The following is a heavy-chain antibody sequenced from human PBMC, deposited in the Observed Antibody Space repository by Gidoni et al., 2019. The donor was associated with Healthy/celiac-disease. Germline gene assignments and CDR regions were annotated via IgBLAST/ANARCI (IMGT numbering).Heavy chain of an antibody. J-gene: IGHJ4*02. CDR3: ARLGSRFGCELRQGMYYFDY. CDR2: NSYSGST. CDR1: AGSIISSSYY. D-gene: IGHD1-26*01. V-gene: IGHV4-39*01. Sequence: QLQLQESCPGVGKPSETMSLTCTVSAGSIISSSYYWGWIRQPPGKELEWIGSNSYSGSTYYNQTINSRDTIYGETSKNQFSLKMSSVTAADTAVYDCARLGSRFGCELRQGMYYFDYWGQGTLVTVSS.